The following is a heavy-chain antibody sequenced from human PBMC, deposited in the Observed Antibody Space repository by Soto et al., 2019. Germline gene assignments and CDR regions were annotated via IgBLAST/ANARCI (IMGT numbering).Heavy chain of an antibody. CDR2: IYYSGST. D-gene: IGHD2-2*02. V-gene: IGHV4-30-4*01. CDR3: ARARDCSSTSCYTGINWFDP. Sequence: PSETLSLTCTVSGGSISSGDYYWSWIRQPPGKGLEWIGYIYYSGSTYYNPSLKSRVTISVDTSKNQFSLKLSSVTAADTAVYYCARARDCSSTSCYTGINWFDPWGQGTLVTVSS. CDR1: GGSISSGDYY. J-gene: IGHJ5*02.